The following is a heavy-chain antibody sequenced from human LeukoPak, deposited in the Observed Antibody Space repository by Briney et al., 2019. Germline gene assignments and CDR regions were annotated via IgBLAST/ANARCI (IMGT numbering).Heavy chain of an antibody. CDR1: GGSISSGGYY. J-gene: IGHJ6*03. Sequence: SQTLSLTCTVSGGSISSGGYYWSWIRQPPGKGLEWIGYIYHSGSTYYNPSLKSRVTISVDRSKNQFSLKLSSVTAADTAVYYCARADADYYYYMDVWGKGTTVTVSS. CDR2: IYHSGST. V-gene: IGHV4-30-2*01. CDR3: ARADADYYYYMDV.